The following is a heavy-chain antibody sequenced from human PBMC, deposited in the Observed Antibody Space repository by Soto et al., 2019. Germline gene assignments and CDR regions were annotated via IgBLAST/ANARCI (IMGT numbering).Heavy chain of an antibody. CDR3: AKDKSSSYGDYLGFDY. CDR2: ISATGEST. V-gene: IGHV3-23*01. CDR1: GFTFSNYA. J-gene: IGHJ4*02. D-gene: IGHD2-21*02. Sequence: EVQLLESGGDLVQPGGSLRLSCAASGFTFSNYAMTWVRQAPGKGLEWVSGISATGESTYYAGSVEGRFTISRDNAKNTMSLQMKSLRAEDTAVYYCAKDKSSSYGDYLGFDYWGQGTLATVSS.